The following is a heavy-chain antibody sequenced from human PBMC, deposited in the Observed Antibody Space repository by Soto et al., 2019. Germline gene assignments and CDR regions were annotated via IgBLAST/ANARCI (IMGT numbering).Heavy chain of an antibody. Sequence: ASVKVSCKASGYIFTGYYMHWVRQTPGQGLEWMGWINPNSGVTKYAQKFQGRVIMARDTSMNTAYMELSGLRSDDTAVYYCARDQQQLDYLTYWGQGT. CDR2: INPNSGVT. D-gene: IGHD6-13*01. J-gene: IGHJ1*01. CDR1: GYIFTGYY. V-gene: IGHV1-2*02. CDR3: ARDQQQLDYLTY.